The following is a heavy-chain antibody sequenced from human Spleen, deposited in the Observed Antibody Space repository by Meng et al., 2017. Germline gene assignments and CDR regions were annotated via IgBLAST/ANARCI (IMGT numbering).Heavy chain of an antibody. Sequence: SCEGSGFTFSNAWMTWVRQVPGKRLEWAGRIKSKPDGETTDYAAPVKGRFTISRDDSKNTVYLQMNSLKTEDTAVYYCTGHIDYWGQGTLVTVSS. V-gene: IGHV3-15*01. J-gene: IGHJ4*02. CDR3: TGHIDY. CDR2: IKSKPDGETT. CDR1: GFTFSNAW.